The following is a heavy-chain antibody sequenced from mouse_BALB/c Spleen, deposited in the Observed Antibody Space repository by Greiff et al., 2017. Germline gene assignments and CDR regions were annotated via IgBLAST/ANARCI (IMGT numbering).Heavy chain of an antibody. J-gene: IGHJ3*01. CDR2: ISDGGSYT. Sequence: EVMLVESGGGLVKPGGSLKLSCAASGFTFSDYYMYWVRQTPEKRLEWVATISDGGSYTYYPDSVKGRFTISRDNAKNNLYLQMSSLKSEDTAMYYCARDYGTYWGQGTLVTVSA. CDR1: GFTFSDYY. D-gene: IGHD1-2*01. V-gene: IGHV5-4*02. CDR3: ARDYGTY.